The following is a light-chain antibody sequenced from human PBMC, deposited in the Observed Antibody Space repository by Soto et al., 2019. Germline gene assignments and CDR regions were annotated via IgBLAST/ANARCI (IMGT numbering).Light chain of an antibody. J-gene: IGKJ5*01. Sequence: EIVLTQSPGTMSFSPGERATLSCRASQTVMNIHLAWYQQKPGQAPRLLIYAASSRATGIPDRFSGSGSGTDFSLTITRLEPEDFAVYYCQQYGSSPITFGQGTRLE. CDR1: QTVMNIH. CDR2: AAS. CDR3: QQYGSSPIT. V-gene: IGKV3-20*01.